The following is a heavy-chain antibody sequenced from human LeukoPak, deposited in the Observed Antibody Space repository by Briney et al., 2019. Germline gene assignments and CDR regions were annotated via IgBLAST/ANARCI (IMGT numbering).Heavy chain of an antibody. CDR1: GGTFSSYA. J-gene: IGHJ4*02. D-gene: IGHD3-22*01. CDR3: ARGRHSSGYFHD. V-gene: IGHV1-69*05. CDR2: IIPIFGTA. Sequence: GSSVKVSCKASGGTFSSYAISWVRQAPGQGLEWMGGIIPIFGTANYAQEFQGRVTITTDESTSTAYMELSSLRSEDTAVYYCARGRHSSGYFHDWGQGTLVTVSS.